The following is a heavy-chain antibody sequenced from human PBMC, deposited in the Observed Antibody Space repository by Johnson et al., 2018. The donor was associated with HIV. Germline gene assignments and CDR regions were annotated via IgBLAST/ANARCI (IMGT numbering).Heavy chain of an antibody. D-gene: IGHD1-7*01. CDR2: VSSDGSNK. CDR3: ARDRDRLNWNYGALDI. J-gene: IGHJ3*02. Sequence: QVQLVESGGGVVQPGRSLRLSCAASGFTFTNHAMDWVRQAPGKGLEWVAFVSSDGSNKNYADSVKGRFTLSRDNSKNTLYLQMDSLRVEDTAVYYCARDRDRLNWNYGALDIWGQGTMVTVSS. CDR1: GFTFTNHA. V-gene: IGHV3-30*03.